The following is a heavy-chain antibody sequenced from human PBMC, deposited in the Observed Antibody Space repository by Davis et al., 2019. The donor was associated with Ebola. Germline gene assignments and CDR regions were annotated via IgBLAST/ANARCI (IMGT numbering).Heavy chain of an antibody. J-gene: IGHJ6*02. CDR3: AKDLGFNGLDV. D-gene: IGHD7-27*01. CDR2: ISWDGGRT. V-gene: IGHV3-43*01. CDR1: GFTFDDYA. Sequence: GESLKISCAASGFTFDDYAMHWVRQAPGKGLEWVSLISWDGGRTYYADSVKGRFTISRDNSKNSLYLQMNSLRIEDTTFYYCAKDLGFNGLDVWGQGTTVTVSS.